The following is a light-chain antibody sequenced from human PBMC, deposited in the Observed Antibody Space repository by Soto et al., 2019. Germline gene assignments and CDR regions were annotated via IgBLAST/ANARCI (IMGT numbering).Light chain of an antibody. J-gene: IGKJ4*01. Sequence: EIVLTQSPGTLSLSPGERAILSCRASQSVISSYLAWYQQKPGQAPRLLIYSASSRATGIPDRFSGSGSGTDFTLTISRLEPADFAVYYCQQYGRSPLTFGGGTKVDIK. CDR2: SAS. CDR1: QSVISSY. V-gene: IGKV3-20*01. CDR3: QQYGRSPLT.